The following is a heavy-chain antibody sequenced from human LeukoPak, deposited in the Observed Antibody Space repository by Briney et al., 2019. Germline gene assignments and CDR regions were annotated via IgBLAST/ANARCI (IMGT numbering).Heavy chain of an antibody. CDR3: ARDARDGYGGNPFDY. V-gene: IGHV3-23*01. J-gene: IGHJ4*02. CDR1: GFTFSSYA. Sequence: QAGGSLRLSCAASGFTFSSYAMYWVRQAPGKGLEWVSVIRGSGRTTYYADSVKGRFTISRDNSKNTLYLQMNSLRAEDTAVYYCARDARDGYGGNPFDYWGQGTLVTVSS. D-gene: IGHD4-23*01. CDR2: IRGSGRTT.